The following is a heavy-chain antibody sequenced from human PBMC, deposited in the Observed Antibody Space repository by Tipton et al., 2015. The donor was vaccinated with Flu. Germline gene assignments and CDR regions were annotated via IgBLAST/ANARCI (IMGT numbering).Heavy chain of an antibody. CDR3: ARRDFSNYVSEPKNWFDP. Sequence: LRLSCAASGFLFSSYWMAWIRQPPGKGLEWIATIHRYGTTYYNPSLKSRVTISVDTSRNQFSPKLSSVTAADTAVYYCARRDFSNYVSEPKNWFDPWGQGTLVTVSS. J-gene: IGHJ5*02. V-gene: IGHV4-38-2*01. CDR2: IHRYGTT. D-gene: IGHD4-11*01. CDR1: GFLFSSYW.